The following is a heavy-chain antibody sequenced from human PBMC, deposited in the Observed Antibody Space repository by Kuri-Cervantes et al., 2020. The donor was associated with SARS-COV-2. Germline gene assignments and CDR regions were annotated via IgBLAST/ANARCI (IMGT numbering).Heavy chain of an antibody. J-gene: IGHJ6*02. Sequence: GSLRLSCAASGFTVSSNYMSWVRQAPGRGLEWIGSIYYSGSTYYNPSLKSRVTISVDTSKNQFSLKLSSVTAADTAVYYCASSLVPYYYGMDVWGQGTTVTVSS. V-gene: IGHV4-59*02. CDR2: IYYSGST. CDR1: GFTVSSNY. CDR3: ASSLVPYYYGMDV. D-gene: IGHD2-8*01.